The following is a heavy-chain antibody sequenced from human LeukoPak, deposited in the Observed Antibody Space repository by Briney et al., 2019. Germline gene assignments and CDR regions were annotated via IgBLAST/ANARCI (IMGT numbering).Heavy chain of an antibody. J-gene: IGHJ4*02. Sequence: GGSLRLSCAASGFTFSSYGMHWVRQAPGKGLEWVAVISYDGSNKYYADSVKGRFTISRDNSKNTLYLQMNSLRAEDTAVYYCAKDLYCSTTSCYRGFDYWGQGTLVTVSS. CDR1: GFTFSSYG. CDR2: ISYDGSNK. CDR3: AKDLYCSTTSCYRGFDY. D-gene: IGHD2-2*02. V-gene: IGHV3-30*18.